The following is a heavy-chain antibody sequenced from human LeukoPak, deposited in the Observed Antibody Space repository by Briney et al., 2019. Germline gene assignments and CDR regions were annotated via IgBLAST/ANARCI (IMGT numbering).Heavy chain of an antibody. J-gene: IGHJ4*02. V-gene: IGHV4-59*01. CDR2: IYYSGST. CDR1: GGSISSYY. D-gene: IGHD4-11*01. Sequence: PSETLSLTCTVSGGSISSYYWSWIRQPPGKGLEWIGYIYYSGSTNYIPSLKSRVTISVDTSKNQFSLKLSSVTAADTAVYYCARISTVTTWSFGYWGQGTLVTVSS. CDR3: ARISTVTTWSFGY.